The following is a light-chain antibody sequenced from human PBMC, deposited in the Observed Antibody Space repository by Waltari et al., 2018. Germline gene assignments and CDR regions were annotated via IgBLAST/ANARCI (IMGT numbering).Light chain of an antibody. V-gene: IGLV1-47*02. CDR2: YSK. CDR1: SSNIGSNY. CDR3: AAWDNSLTSDV. J-gene: IGLJ6*01. Sequence: QSVLTQPPSASGAPGQSVTISCSGSSSNIGSNYVYWYQQLPGTAPKLLIYYSKPRPSGVPDRFSGSKSGTSASLAITGLRSEDEADYYCAAWDNSLTSDVFGSGTKLTVL.